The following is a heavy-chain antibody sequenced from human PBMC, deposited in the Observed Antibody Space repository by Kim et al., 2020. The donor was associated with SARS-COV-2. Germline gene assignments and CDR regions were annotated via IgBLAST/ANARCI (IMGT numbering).Heavy chain of an antibody. V-gene: IGHV7-4-1*02. D-gene: IGHD6-13*01. J-gene: IGHJ6*02. CDR2: INTNTGNP. CDR1: GYTFTSYA. Sequence: ASVKVSCKASGYTFTSYAMNWVRQAPGQGLEWMGWINTNTGNPTYAQGFTGRFVFSLDTSVSTAYLQISSLKAEDTAVYYCVQLVRRRNYYYYGMDVWGQGTTVTVSS. CDR3: VQLVRRRNYYYYGMDV.